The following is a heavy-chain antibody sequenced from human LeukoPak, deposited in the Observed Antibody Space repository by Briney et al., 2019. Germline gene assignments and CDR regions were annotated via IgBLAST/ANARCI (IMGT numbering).Heavy chain of an antibody. CDR1: GASFSGYY. CDR2: INHSGSI. Sequence: SETLSLTCAVYGASFSGYYWSWIRQTPGKGLEWIGEINHSGSISYNPSLKSRITISVDTCKSQFAQELRSVNAADTAVYYCAKVYSSSSRDSFDVWGQGTMVTVSS. J-gene: IGHJ3*01. V-gene: IGHV4-34*01. D-gene: IGHD6-6*01. CDR3: AKVYSSSSRDSFDV.